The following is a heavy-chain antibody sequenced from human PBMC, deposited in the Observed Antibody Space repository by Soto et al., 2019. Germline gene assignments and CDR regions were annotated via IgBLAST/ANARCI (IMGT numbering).Heavy chain of an antibody. V-gene: IGHV3-33*03. CDR2: IWDDGRKQ. Sequence: VQLVEPGGGVVQPGTSLRLSCTASGSTFSTYAMHWVRQAPGKGLEWVAVIWDDGRKQFYADSVKGRFTISRDNSKNMLYLQMHSLRVEDTSVYFCATDRGLAPFDNWGQGTLVTVSS. J-gene: IGHJ4*01. CDR3: ATDRGLAPFDN. CDR1: GSTFSTYA. D-gene: IGHD4-17*01.